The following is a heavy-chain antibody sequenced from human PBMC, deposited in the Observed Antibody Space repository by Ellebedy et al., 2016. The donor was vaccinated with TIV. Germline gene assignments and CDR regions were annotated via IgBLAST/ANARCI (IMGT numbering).Heavy chain of an antibody. CDR3: ARFRWGVIIRWALDY. CDR2: IKQDGSEK. J-gene: IGHJ4*02. V-gene: IGHV3-7*04. CDR1: GFTLSTYW. Sequence: GGSLRLXCVASGFTLSTYWMTWVRQAPGKGLEWVANIKQDGSEKYYVDSVKGRFTISRDNASNSLYLQMNSLRAEDTAVYYCARFRWGVIIRWALDYWGQGTLVTVSS. D-gene: IGHD3-10*01.